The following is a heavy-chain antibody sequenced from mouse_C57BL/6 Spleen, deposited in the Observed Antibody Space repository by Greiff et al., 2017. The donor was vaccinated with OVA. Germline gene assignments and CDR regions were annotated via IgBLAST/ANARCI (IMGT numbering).Heavy chain of an antibody. Sequence: QVQLQQSGPELVKPGASVKISCKASGYAFSSSWMNWVKQRPGKGLEWIGRIYPGDGDTNYNGKFKGKATLTADKSSSTAYMQLSSLTSEDSAVYFCARDSSGYDQAWFAYWGQGTLVTVSA. CDR2: IYPGDGDT. CDR3: ARDSSGYDQAWFAY. CDR1: GYAFSSSW. V-gene: IGHV1-82*01. D-gene: IGHD3-2*02. J-gene: IGHJ3*01.